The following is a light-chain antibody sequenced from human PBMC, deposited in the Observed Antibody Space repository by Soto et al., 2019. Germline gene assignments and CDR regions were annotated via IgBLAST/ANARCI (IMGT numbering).Light chain of an antibody. Sequence: EIVMTQSPATLSLSPGEGATLSCRATQAVYSSLLAWYQQKPGQAPRLLIYGASSRATGIPDRFSGSGSGTDFTLSISRLEVEDFAVYHCQQYGNAPITFGQGTRPEIK. CDR3: QQYGNAPIT. CDR1: QAVYSSL. CDR2: GAS. J-gene: IGKJ5*01. V-gene: IGKV3-20*01.